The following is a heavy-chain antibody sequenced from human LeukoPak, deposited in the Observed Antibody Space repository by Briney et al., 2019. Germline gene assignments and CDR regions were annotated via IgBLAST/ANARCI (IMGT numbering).Heavy chain of an antibody. J-gene: IGHJ4*02. Sequence: SETLSLTCVVSGGSISETNYWSWVRQPPGKGLEWIGEIFHTGRTNYNPSLKSRVILSVDKSKNQFSLRMNSVTAADTAMYYCARANLDTLTGWGHFDSWGQGTLVTVSS. V-gene: IGHV4-4*02. CDR2: IFHTGRT. CDR3: ARANLDTLTGWGHFDS. CDR1: GGSISETNY. D-gene: IGHD3-9*01.